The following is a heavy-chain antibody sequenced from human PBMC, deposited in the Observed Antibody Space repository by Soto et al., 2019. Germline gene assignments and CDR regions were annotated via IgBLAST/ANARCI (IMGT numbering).Heavy chain of an antibody. J-gene: IGHJ4*02. CDR2: ISGSGGNT. CDR3: AKSITARPFDY. Sequence: GGSLRLSCTASGFTFSSYAMSWVRQAPGKGLEWVSAISGSGGNTYYADSVKGRFTISRDNSKNTLYLQMNSLRAEDTAVYYCAKSITARPFDYWGRGALVTVSS. CDR1: GFTFSSYA. D-gene: IGHD6-6*01. V-gene: IGHV3-23*01.